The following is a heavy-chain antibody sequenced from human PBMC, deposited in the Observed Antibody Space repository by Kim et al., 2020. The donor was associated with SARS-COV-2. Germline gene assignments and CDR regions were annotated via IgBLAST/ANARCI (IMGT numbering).Heavy chain of an antibody. V-gene: IGHV3-72*01. D-gene: IGHD3-16*01. Sequence: GGSLRLSCAASGFTFSDYYMDWVRQAPGKGLEWVGRIRTIVNSYSTEYAASVKGMFTISRDDSKNSLYLQMNSLKIEDTAVYYCARQGRFGANGTQSAFDIWGQGTRVTVSS. CDR1: GFTFSDYY. CDR2: IRTIVNSYST. CDR3: ARQGRFGANGTQSAFDI. J-gene: IGHJ3*02.